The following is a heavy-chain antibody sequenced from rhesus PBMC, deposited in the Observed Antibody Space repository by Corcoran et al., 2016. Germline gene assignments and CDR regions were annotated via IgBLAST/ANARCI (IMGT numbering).Heavy chain of an antibody. Sequence: QVQLVQSGAEVKKPGSSVKVSCKASGYTFTDYSMHWVRQAPRQGLEWMGWINPYNGNTKYAKKFQGRVTMTRDTSTCTAYMELSSLRSEDTAVYYCARDRLEQRGFYYGLDSWGQGVVVTVSS. CDR1: GYTFTDYS. J-gene: IGHJ6*01. CDR3: ARDRLEQRGFYYGLDS. D-gene: IGHD1-20*01. CDR2: INPYNGNT. V-gene: IGHV1S2*01.